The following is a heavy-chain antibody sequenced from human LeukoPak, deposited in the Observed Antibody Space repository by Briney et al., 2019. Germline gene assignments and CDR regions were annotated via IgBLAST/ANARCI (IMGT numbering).Heavy chain of an antibody. CDR3: ARGPFYCSNGVCYPSLYSMDV. CDR2: IYYSGST. CDR1: GGSISSYY. Sequence: KPSETLSLTCTVSGGSISSYYWSWIRQPPGKGLEWIGYIYYSGSTNYNPSLKSRVTISVDTSKNQFSLKLSSVTAADTAVYYCARGPFYCSNGVCYPSLYSMDVWGQGTTVTVSS. V-gene: IGHV4-59*01. D-gene: IGHD2-8*01. J-gene: IGHJ6*02.